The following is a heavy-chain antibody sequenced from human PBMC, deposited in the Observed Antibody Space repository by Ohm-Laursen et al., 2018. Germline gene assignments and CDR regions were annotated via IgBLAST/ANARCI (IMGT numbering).Heavy chain of an antibody. CDR2: INPNSGGT. CDR1: GYTFTGYY. J-gene: IGHJ3*02. V-gene: IGHV1-2*02. CDR3: ARIDSYGDYDAFDI. D-gene: IGHD4-17*01. Sequence: ASVKVSCKASGYTFTGYYMHWVRQAPGQGLEWMGWINPNSGGTNYAQKFQGRVTMTRDTSISTAYMELSRLRSDDTAVYYCARIDSYGDYDAFDIWGQGAMVTVSS.